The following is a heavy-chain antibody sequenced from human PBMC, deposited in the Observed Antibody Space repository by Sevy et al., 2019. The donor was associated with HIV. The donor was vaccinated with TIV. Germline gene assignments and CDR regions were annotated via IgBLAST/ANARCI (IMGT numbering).Heavy chain of an antibody. CDR1: GFTFSSYG. CDR2: ISYDGSNK. V-gene: IGHV3-30*18. Sequence: GGSLRLSCAASGFTFSSYGMHWVRQAPGKGLEWVAVISYDGSNKYYADSVKGRFTISRDNSKNTLYLQMNSLGAEDTAVYYCAKDGDYYDSSAYFDYWGQGTLVTVSS. D-gene: IGHD3-22*01. J-gene: IGHJ4*02. CDR3: AKDGDYYDSSAYFDY.